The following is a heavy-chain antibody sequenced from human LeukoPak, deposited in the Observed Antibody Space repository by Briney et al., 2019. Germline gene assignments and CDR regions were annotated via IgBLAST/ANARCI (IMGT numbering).Heavy chain of an antibody. CDR2: ITGNARSK. CDR3: ARSSGYNYDY. D-gene: IGHD3-22*01. Sequence: GGSLRLSCAGSGFTFSDYTMHWVRQAPGEGLEYVSAITGNARSKYHADSVRGRFAISRDNSKDTLYLQMNSLRAEDTAVYYCARSSGYNYDYWGQGTLVSVSS. V-gene: IGHV3-64*02. CDR1: GFTFSDYT. J-gene: IGHJ4*02.